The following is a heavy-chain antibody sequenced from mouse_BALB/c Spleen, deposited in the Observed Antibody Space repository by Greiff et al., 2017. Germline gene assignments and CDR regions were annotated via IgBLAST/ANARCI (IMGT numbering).Heavy chain of an antibody. J-gene: IGHJ4*01. CDR1: GFTFSSYG. Sequence: EVQRVESGGDLVKPGGSLKLSCAASGFTFSSYGMSWVRQTPDKRLEWVATISDGGSYTYYPDSVKGRFTITRDNAKNNLYLQMSSLKSEDTAMYYCARDHPLGRRAMDYWGQGTSVTVSS. V-gene: IGHV5-6*01. CDR2: ISDGGSYT. D-gene: IGHD4-1*01. CDR3: ARDHPLGRRAMDY.